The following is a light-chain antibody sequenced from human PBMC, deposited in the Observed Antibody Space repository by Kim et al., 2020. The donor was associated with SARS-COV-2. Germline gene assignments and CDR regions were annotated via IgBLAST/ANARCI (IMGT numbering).Light chain of an antibody. CDR1: QAINNH. CDR3: QQYSLFPLT. V-gene: IGKV1-16*01. CDR2: AAS. Sequence: GGDRVTFTCRASQAINNHLAWFQQKPGKAPKSLIYAASTLQGGVPSRFSGSGFGTDFTLTISGLQPEDVATYYCQQYSLFPLTFGGGTKVDIK. J-gene: IGKJ4*01.